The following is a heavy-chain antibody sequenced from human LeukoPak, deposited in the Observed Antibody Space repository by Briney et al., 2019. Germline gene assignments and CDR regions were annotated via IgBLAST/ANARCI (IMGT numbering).Heavy chain of an antibody. CDR2: IYSGGST. J-gene: IGHJ4*02. Sequence: GGSLRLSCAASGFTVSSNYMSWVRQAPGKGLEWVSVIYSGGSTYYADSVRGRFTISRDNSKNTLYLQMNSLRAEDTAVYYCARETGSAVGSTDFDYWGQGTLVTVSS. D-gene: IGHD4-17*01. CDR3: ARETGSAVGSTDFDY. V-gene: IGHV3-53*01. CDR1: GFTVSSNY.